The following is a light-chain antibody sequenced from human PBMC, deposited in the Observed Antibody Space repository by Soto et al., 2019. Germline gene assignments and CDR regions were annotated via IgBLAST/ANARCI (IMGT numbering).Light chain of an antibody. CDR3: QQANTFPIT. Sequence: DIQMTQSPSSVSASVGDTVTITCRASQDILSWLAWYQQKPGEAPRLLIYASSNLQSGVPSRFSGRRSGTDFTRTISSLQPEDFATYYCQQANTFPITFGPGTRLDIK. CDR2: ASS. V-gene: IGKV1-12*01. CDR1: QDILSW. J-gene: IGKJ3*01.